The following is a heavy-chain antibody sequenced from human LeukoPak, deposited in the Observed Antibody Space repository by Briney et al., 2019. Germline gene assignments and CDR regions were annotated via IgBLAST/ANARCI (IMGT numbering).Heavy chain of an antibody. CDR3: ASWGGVSTFDAFDI. V-gene: IGHV1-69*06. J-gene: IGHJ3*02. CDR2: IIPIFGTA. D-gene: IGHD3-16*01. CDR1: GGTFSSYA. Sequence: GASVKVSCKASGGTFSSYAISWVRQAPGQGLEWMGGIIPIFGTANYAQKLQGRVTITADKSTSTAYMELSSLRSEDTAVYYCASWGGVSTFDAFDIWGQGTMVTVSS.